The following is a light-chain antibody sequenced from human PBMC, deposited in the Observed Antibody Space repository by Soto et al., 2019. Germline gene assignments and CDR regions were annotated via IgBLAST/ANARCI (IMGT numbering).Light chain of an antibody. CDR3: SSYSSNNILSYV. J-gene: IGLJ1*01. Sequence: QSALTQPRSVSGSPGQAVTFSCTGTNSDVGAYNYVSWYRQHPGKAPKVIIYDVSKRPSGVPDRFSGSKSGNTASLTISGLQAEDEADYYCSSYSSNNILSYVFGTGTKLTVL. CDR2: DVS. V-gene: IGLV2-11*01. CDR1: NSDVGAYNY.